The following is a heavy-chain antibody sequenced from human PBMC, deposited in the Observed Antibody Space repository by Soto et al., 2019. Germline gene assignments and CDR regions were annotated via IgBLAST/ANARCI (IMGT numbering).Heavy chain of an antibody. CDR2: IYYSAAT. CDR1: GGSISSGDYY. J-gene: IGHJ6*02. Sequence: SETLSLTCTVSGGSISSGDYYWSWIRQPPGKGLEWIGYIYYSAATDYNPSLKSRVAILVDPSNNQFSLRLSSVTAADTAVYYCARDSRRAMATYPYYYFVMDAWGQGTTVTVSS. CDR3: ARDSRRAMATYPYYYFVMDA. D-gene: IGHD5-12*01. V-gene: IGHV4-30-4*01.